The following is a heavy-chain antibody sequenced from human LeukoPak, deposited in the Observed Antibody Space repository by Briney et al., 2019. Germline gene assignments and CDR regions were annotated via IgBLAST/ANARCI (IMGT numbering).Heavy chain of an antibody. V-gene: IGHV1-2*02. J-gene: IGHJ2*01. CDR2: INPNSGGT. Sequence: ASVKVSCKASGYTFTGYYMHWVRQAPGQGLEWMGWINPNSGGTNYAQKFQGRVTMTRDTSISTAYMELSRLRSDDTAVYYWASFFFDPRYGDYSPRPWYFDLWGLAPLATASS. CDR3: ASFFFDPRYGDYSPRPWYFDL. CDR1: GYTFTGYY. D-gene: IGHD4-17*01.